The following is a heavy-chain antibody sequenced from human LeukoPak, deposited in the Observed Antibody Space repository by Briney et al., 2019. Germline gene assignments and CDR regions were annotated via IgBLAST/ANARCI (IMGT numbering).Heavy chain of an antibody. CDR2: IYSGGTT. J-gene: IGHJ4*02. Sequence: GGSLRLSCAASGFTVSSNYMSWVRQAPGKGLEWVSVIYSGGTTNYTDSVKGRFATSRDTSKNTVYLQMNSLRAEDTAVYYCARDLVGNSWYVWDYWGQGTLVTVSS. V-gene: IGHV3-66*01. D-gene: IGHD6-13*01. CDR3: ARDLVGNSWYVWDY. CDR1: GFTVSSNY.